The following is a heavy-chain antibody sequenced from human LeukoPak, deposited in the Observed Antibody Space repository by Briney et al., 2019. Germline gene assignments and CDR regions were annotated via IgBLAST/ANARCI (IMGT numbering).Heavy chain of an antibody. V-gene: IGHV4-39*01. D-gene: IGHD3-10*01. CDR2: IYDSGST. J-gene: IGHJ5*02. Sequence: SETLSLTCTVSGGSIRSSYYYWGWIRQPPGPGLEWIARIYDSGSTYYNPSLKARVTISVVTSKNQSSLKLNSVTAADTAVYYCARHYGPWGRGTLVTVSS. CDR1: GGSIRSSYYY. CDR3: ARHYGP.